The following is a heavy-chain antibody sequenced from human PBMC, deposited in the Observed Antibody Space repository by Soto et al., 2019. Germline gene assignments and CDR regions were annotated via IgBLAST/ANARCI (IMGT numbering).Heavy chain of an antibody. CDR3: AKDSGYEHTD. D-gene: IGHD3-3*02. J-gene: IGHJ4*02. V-gene: IGHV3-23*01. CDR1: GFTFGSSG. CDR2: LSGSGGST. Sequence: EVQLLESGGGLVQPGGSLRLSCAASGFTFGSSGMSWVRQAPGKGLEWISGLSGSGGSTYYADSVKGRFTISRDTSKSTLYLQLHSLRVEDTAVYYCAKDSGYEHTDWGQGTLVTVSS.